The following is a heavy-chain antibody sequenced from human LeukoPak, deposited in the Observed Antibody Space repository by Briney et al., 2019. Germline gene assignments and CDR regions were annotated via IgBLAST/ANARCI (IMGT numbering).Heavy chain of an antibody. J-gene: IGHJ4*02. D-gene: IGHD3-3*01. V-gene: IGHV3-48*01. CDR1: GFTFSTYS. Sequence: GGSLRLSCAASGFTFSTYSMNWVRQAPGKGLEWVSSISSSSSTIYYADSVKGRFTISRDNAKNSLYLQMNSLRAEDTAVYYCARDGRTIFGVVNYWGQGTLVTVSS. CDR3: ARDGRTIFGVVNY. CDR2: ISSSSSTI.